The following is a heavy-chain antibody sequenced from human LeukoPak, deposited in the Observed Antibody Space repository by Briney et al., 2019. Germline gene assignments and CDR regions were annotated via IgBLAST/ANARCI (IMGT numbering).Heavy chain of an antibody. CDR3: ARDGDRLVATFDY. D-gene: IGHD3-16*01. V-gene: IGHV3-48*03. CDR2: ISSSGSTI. CDR1: GFTFSSYE. Sequence: GGSLRLSCAASGFTFSSYEMNWVRQAPGKGLEWVSYISSSGSTIYYADSVKGRFTISRDNAKNSLYLQMNSLRAEDTAVYYCARDGDRLVATFDYWGQGTLVTV. J-gene: IGHJ4*02.